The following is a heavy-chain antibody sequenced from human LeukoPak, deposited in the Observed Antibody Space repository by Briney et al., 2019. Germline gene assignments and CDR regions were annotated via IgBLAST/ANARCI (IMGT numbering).Heavy chain of an antibody. J-gene: IGHJ4*02. CDR1: GFTLSSYS. V-gene: IGHV3-21*01. CDR2: ISSSSSYI. D-gene: IGHD2-2*01. Sequence: AGGSLRLSCAASGFTLSSYSMNWVRQAPGKGLEWVSSISSSSSYIYYADSVKGRFTISRDNAKNSLYLQMNSLRAEDTAVYYCARGGEEALSKIVVVPAATDYWGQGTLVTVSS. CDR3: ARGGEEALSKIVVVPAATDY.